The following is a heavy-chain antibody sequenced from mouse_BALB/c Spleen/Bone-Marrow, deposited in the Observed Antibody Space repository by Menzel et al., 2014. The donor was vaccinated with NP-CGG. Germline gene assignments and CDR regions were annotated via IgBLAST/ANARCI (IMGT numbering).Heavy chain of an antibody. V-gene: IGHV4-1*02. D-gene: IGHD2-3*01. CDR2: INPDSRTI. Sequence: EVQREESGGGLVHPGGSLRLSCAASGFDFSRYWMGWVRQAPGKGLEWIGEINPDSRTINYTPSLKDKFIISRDNDKNPLYLQNSKVSSEATVLYCSTSLGYCGGFSYWGQGTLVTVSA. J-gene: IGHJ3*01. CDR3: TSLGYCGGFSY. CDR1: GFDFSRYW.